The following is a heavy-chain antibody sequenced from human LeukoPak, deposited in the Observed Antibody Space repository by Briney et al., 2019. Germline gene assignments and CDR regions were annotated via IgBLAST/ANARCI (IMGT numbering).Heavy chain of an antibody. CDR1: GFTFKHYG. CDR3: ARDLYGGNSASWVDL. V-gene: IGHV3-33*01. CDR2: IWYDGSNT. D-gene: IGHD4-23*01. J-gene: IGHJ5*02. Sequence: GSLRLSCGASGFTFKHYGMHWVRQAPGKGLEWVAVIWYDGSNTFYADSVKGQFTISRDNSNNTLYLQVNSLRAEDTAVYYCARDLYGGNSASWVDLWGQGTLVTVSS.